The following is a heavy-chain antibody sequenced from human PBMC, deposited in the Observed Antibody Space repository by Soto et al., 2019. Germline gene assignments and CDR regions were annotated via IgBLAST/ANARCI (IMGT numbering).Heavy chain of an antibody. CDR1: GFSLSSTRMA. CDR2: IYWDDDK. D-gene: IGHD6-19*01. J-gene: IGHJ4*02. CDR3: AHIVVAGLGYYFDY. V-gene: IGHV2-5*02. Sequence: QTTLKESGHTLGKPTQTLTLTCTFSGFSLSSTRMAVGWIRQPPGKALEWLALIYWDDDKRYSPFLKSRLTITKDTSKNQVVLTMSNMDPVDTARYYCAHIVVAGLGYYFDYWGQGTLVTVSS.